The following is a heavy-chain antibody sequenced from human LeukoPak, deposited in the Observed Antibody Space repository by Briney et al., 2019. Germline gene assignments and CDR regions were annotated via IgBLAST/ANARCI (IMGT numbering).Heavy chain of an antibody. CDR2: IYSGGST. J-gene: IGHJ2*01. V-gene: IGHV3-53*01. CDR1: GFTVSSNY. CDR3: ARARGLVAGSYWYFDL. Sequence: GGSLRLSCAASGFTVSSNYMSWVRQAPGKGLEWVSVIYSGGSTYYADSVKGRFTISRDNSKNTLYLQMNSLRAEDTAVYYCARARGLVAGSYWYFDLWGRGTLVTVSS. D-gene: IGHD6-19*01.